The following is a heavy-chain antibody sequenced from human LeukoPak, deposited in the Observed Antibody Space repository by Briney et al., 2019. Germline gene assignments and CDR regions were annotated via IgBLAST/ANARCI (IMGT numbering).Heavy chain of an antibody. CDR2: IWSDGSNK. D-gene: IGHD3-22*01. Sequence: GGSLRLSCATSGFTFSGYGMHWVRQAPGKGLEWVTVIWSDGSNKYYADSVKGRFTISRDNSKNTLYLQMDSLRAEDTAVYYCVRGYYAGRGHHFEYWGQGTLVTVSS. CDR1: GFTFSGYG. V-gene: IGHV3-33*01. CDR3: VRGYYAGRGHHFEY. J-gene: IGHJ4*02.